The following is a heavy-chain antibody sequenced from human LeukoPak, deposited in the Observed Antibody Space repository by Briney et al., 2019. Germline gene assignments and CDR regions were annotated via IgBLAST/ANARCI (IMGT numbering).Heavy chain of an antibody. J-gene: IGHJ4*02. D-gene: IGHD3-22*01. CDR3: ARDSSGYPFDY. CDR1: GFTLSSYP. V-gene: IGHV3-30-3*01. Sequence: GGSLRLSCAASGFTLSSYPMHWVRQAPGKGLEWVAVISNDIRNTYYADSVKGRFSISRDNPKNTLYLQMNSLRADDTALYYCARDSSGYPFDYWGQGTLVTVSS. CDR2: ISNDIRNT.